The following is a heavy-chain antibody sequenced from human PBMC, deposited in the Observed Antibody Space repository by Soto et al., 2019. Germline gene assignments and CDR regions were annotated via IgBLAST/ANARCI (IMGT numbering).Heavy chain of an antibody. Sequence: SVKVSCKASGGTFSSYAISWVRQAPGQGLEWMGGIIPIFGTANYAQKFQGRVTITADESTSTAYMELSSLRSEDTAVYYCARGPHNYCSSTSCYTSDYWGQGTLVTVSS. D-gene: IGHD2-2*02. CDR3: ARGPHNYCSSTSCYTSDY. V-gene: IGHV1-69*13. CDR2: IIPIFGTA. CDR1: GGTFSSYA. J-gene: IGHJ4*02.